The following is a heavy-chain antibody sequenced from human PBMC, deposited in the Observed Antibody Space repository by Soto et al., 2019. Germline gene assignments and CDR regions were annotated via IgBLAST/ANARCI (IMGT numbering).Heavy chain of an antibody. D-gene: IGHD3-22*01. Sequence: SETLSLTCTVSGGSINSGDYYWSWIRQPPGKGLEWIGYIYYSGTTYYSPSLKSRITISVDTSKNQLSLKLSSVTAADTAVYYCARIGLYDSDDYYYPDYWGQGTLVTVSS. CDR2: IYYSGTT. CDR1: GGSINSGDYY. V-gene: IGHV4-30-4*02. J-gene: IGHJ4*02. CDR3: ARIGLYDSDDYYYPDY.